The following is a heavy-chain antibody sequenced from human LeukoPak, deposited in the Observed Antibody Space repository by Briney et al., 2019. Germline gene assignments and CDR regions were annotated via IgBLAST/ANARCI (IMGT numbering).Heavy chain of an antibody. CDR2: IIPIFGTA. CDR1: VGTFSSYA. J-gene: IGHJ6*03. CDR3: ASGYRQRAPYYYYYYMDV. V-gene: IGHV1-69*13. Sequence: PEASVKVSCKASVGTFSSYAISWVRQAPGQGLEWMGGIIPIFGTANYAQKFQGRVTITADESTSTAYMELSSLRSEDTAVYYCASGYRQRAPYYYYYYMDVWGKGTTVTVSS. D-gene: IGHD5-12*01.